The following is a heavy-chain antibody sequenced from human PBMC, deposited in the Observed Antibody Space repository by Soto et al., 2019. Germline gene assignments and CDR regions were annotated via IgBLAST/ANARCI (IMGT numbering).Heavy chain of an antibody. D-gene: IGHD3-3*01. CDR2: ISTTSSSI. CDR1: ELTLRSNS. Sequence: GGPRKPPCPPPELTLRSNSRTGVRQAPGKGLEWISYISTTSSSIYYADSVKSRFTISRDNAKNSLFLQMNSLRDEDTAVYYCARKGVAFDYWGQGALVTVSS. CDR3: ARKGVAFDY. V-gene: IGHV3-48*02. J-gene: IGHJ4*02.